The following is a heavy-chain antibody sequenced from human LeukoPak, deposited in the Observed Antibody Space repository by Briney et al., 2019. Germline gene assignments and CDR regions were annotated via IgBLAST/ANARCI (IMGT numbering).Heavy chain of an antibody. Sequence: SETLSLTCTVSGYSISSGYYWGWIRQPPGKGLEWIGSIYHSGSTYYNPSLKSRATISVDTSKNQFSLKLSSVTAADTAVYYCAGRVGYGSGRDYYYMDVWGKGTTVTVSS. CDR2: IYHSGST. CDR1: GYSISSGYY. J-gene: IGHJ6*03. CDR3: AGRVGYGSGRDYYYMDV. V-gene: IGHV4-38-2*02. D-gene: IGHD3-10*01.